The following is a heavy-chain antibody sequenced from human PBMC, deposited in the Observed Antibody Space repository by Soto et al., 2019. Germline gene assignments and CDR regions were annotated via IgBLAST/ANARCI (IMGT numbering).Heavy chain of an antibody. CDR2: ISTTSSSI. D-gene: IGHD3-3*01. V-gene: IGHV3-48*02. CDR3: ARKGVAFDY. Sequence: GGCLRRSCAASGCSFSSYSMNWVRQAPGKGLEWISYISTTSSSIYYADSVKGRFTISRDNAKNSLFLQMNSLRDQDTAVYYCARKGVAFDYWGQGALVTVSS. CDR1: GCSFSSYS. J-gene: IGHJ4*02.